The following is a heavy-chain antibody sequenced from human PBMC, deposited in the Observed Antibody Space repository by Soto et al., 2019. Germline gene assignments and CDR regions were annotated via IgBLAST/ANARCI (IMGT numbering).Heavy chain of an antibody. Sequence: SETLSLTCTVSGVPVNSYYWSWIRQPAGKGLEWIGRIYTITAPNSNPTLNSPLTVSVATSKNQISMRLSSVTAADTAIYYCARERCTGGTCYLNWFDPWGHGTLVTVSS. CDR3: ARERCTGGTCYLNWFDP. D-gene: IGHD2-15*01. CDR2: IYTITAP. V-gene: IGHV4-4*07. CDR1: GVPVNSYY. J-gene: IGHJ5*02.